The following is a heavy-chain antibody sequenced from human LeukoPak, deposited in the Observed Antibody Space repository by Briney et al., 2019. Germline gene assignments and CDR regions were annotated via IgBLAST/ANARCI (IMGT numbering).Heavy chain of an antibody. V-gene: IGHV1-18*01. CDR3: ARDGLHYGYVWGSYQHFDY. D-gene: IGHD3-16*02. CDR1: GYTFTSYG. J-gene: IGHJ4*02. Sequence: ASVKVSCKASGYTFTSYGISWVRQAPGQGLEWMGWISAYNGNTNYAQKLQGRVTMTTDTSTSTAYMELRSLRSDDTAVYYCARDGLHYGYVWGSYQHFDYWGQGTLVTVSS. CDR2: ISAYNGNT.